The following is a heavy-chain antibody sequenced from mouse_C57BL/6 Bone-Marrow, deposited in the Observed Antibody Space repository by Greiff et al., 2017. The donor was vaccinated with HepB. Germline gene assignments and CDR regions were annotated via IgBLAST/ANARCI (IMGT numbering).Heavy chain of an antibody. J-gene: IGHJ2*01. CDR2: IYPGDGDT. CDR3: ARWGRITTVPYYFDY. D-gene: IGHD1-1*01. V-gene: IGHV1-82*01. CDR1: GYAFSSSW. Sequence: QVQLQQSGPELVKPGASVKISCKASGYAFSSSWMNWVKQRPGKGLEWIGRIYPGDGDTNYNGKFKGKATLTADKSSSTAYMQLSSLTSEDSAVYVCARWGRITTVPYYFDYWGQGTTLTVSS.